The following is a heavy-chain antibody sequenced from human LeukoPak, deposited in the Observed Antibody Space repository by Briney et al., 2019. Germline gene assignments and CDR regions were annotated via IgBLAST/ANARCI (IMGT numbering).Heavy chain of an antibody. V-gene: IGHV3-7*01. CDR2: IKQDGSEK. D-gene: IGHD3-10*01. CDR3: AREQYYHGSDY. J-gene: IGHJ4*02. CDR1: GFTFSTYW. Sequence: PGGSLRLSCAASGFTFSTYWMIWVRQAPGKGLEWVANIKQDGSEKHYVGSVEGQFTISRDNAKNSLHLQMNSLRAEDTAVYYCAREQYYHGSDYWGQGTLVTVSS.